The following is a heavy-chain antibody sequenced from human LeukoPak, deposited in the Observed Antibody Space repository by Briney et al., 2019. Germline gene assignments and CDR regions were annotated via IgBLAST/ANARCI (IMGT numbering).Heavy chain of an antibody. J-gene: IGHJ3*02. CDR1: GRSISGYY. CDR2: IYYSGST. D-gene: IGHD6-13*01. V-gene: IGHV4-59*08. Sequence: KASETLSLLCTVSGRSISGYYWTWIRQSPGEGLEWLGYIYYSGSTNYNPTLKSRVTISVDTSKNQFSMKLSSVTAADTAVYYGARHYIAAGGGDAFDIWGQGTMVTVSS. CDR3: ARHYIAAGGGDAFDI.